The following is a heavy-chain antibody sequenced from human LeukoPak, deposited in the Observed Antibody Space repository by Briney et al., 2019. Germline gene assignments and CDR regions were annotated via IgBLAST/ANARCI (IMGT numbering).Heavy chain of an antibody. D-gene: IGHD6-13*01. CDR1: GFTFSSYA. CDR3: AKLSSSWYYMDV. Sequence: EGSLRLSRAASGFTFSSYAMSWVRQAPGKGLEWVSVVSGSGSSTYYADSVKGRFTISRDNSKNTVYLEMHSLRAEDTAVYYCAKLSSSWYYMDVWGKGTTVTVSS. CDR2: VSGSGSST. J-gene: IGHJ6*03. V-gene: IGHV3-23*01.